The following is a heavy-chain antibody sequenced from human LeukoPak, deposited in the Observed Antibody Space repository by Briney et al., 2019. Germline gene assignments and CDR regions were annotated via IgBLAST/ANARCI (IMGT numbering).Heavy chain of an antibody. CDR3: ARRYGDYVRDYYYMDV. CDR1: GGSISSYS. V-gene: IGHV4-59*01. D-gene: IGHD4-17*01. CDR2: IYYSGST. J-gene: IGHJ6*03. Sequence: SETLSLTCTVSGGSISSYSWSWIRQPPGKGLEWIGYIYYSGSTNYNPSLKSRVTISVDTSKNQFSLKLSSVTAADTAVYYCARRYGDYVRDYYYMDVWGKGTTVTVSS.